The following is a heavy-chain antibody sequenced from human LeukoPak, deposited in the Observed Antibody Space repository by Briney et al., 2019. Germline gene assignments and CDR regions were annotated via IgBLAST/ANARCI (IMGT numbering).Heavy chain of an antibody. CDR3: AREGADTPSYYYYYGMDV. CDR1: GFTFSSYA. CDR2: ISYDGSNK. J-gene: IGHJ6*02. V-gene: IGHV3-30-3*01. D-gene: IGHD3-16*01. Sequence: RAGGSLRLSCAASGFTFSSYAMHWVRQAPGKGLEWVAVISYDGSNKYYADSVKGRFTISRDNSKNTLYLQMNSLRAEDTAVYYCAREGADTPSYYYYYGMDVWGQGTTVTVSS.